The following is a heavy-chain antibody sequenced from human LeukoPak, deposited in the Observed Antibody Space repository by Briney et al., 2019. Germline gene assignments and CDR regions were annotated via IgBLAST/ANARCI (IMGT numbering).Heavy chain of an antibody. CDR2: IYYSGST. V-gene: IGHV4-38-2*02. D-gene: IGHD5-12*01. CDR3: ARRSGYVSHFDY. Sequence: SETLSLTCTVSGYSISSGYYWGWIRQPPGKGLEWIGSIYYSGSTYYNPSLKSRVTISVDTSKNQFSLKLSSVTAADTAVYYCARRSGYVSHFDYWGQGTLVTVSS. J-gene: IGHJ4*02. CDR1: GYSISSGYY.